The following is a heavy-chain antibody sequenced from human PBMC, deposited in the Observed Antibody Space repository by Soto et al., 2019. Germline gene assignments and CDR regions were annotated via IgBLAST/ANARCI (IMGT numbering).Heavy chain of an antibody. CDR3: ARLTSSSWYEWAYYFDY. J-gene: IGHJ4*02. CDR1: GGSISSSSYY. V-gene: IGHV4-39*01. D-gene: IGHD6-13*01. CDR2: IYYSGST. Sequence: SETLSLTCTVSGGSISSSSYYWGWIRQPPGKGLEWIGSIYYSGSTYYNPSLKSRVTISVDTSKNQFSLKLSSVTAADTAVYYCARLTSSSWYEWAYYFDYWGQGTLVTVSS.